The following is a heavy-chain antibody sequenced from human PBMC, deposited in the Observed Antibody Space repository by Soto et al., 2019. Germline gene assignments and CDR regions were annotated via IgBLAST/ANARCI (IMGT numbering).Heavy chain of an antibody. J-gene: IGHJ4*02. CDR1: GFTFSSYA. V-gene: IGHV3-30-3*01. CDR2: ISYDGSNK. Sequence: QVQLVESGGGVVQPGRSLRLSCAASGFTFSSYAMHWVRQAPGKGLEWVAVISYDGSNKYYADSVKGRFTTSRDNSKNTLYLQMNSLRAEDTAVYYCARDEMYGLDYWGQGTLVTVSS. CDR3: ARDEMYGLDY. D-gene: IGHD2-8*01.